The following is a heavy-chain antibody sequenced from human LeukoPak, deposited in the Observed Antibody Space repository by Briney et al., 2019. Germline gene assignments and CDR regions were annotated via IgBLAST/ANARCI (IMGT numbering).Heavy chain of an antibody. J-gene: IGHJ5*02. Sequence: PSETLSLTCAVYGGSFSGYYWSWIRQPPGKGLEWIGEINHSGSTNYNPSPKSRVTISVDTSKNQFSLKLSSVTAADTAVYYCARGERDSSSWYFAFDPWGQGTLVTLSS. CDR1: GGSFSGYY. CDR2: INHSGST. V-gene: IGHV4-34*01. CDR3: ARGERDSSSWYFAFDP. D-gene: IGHD6-13*01.